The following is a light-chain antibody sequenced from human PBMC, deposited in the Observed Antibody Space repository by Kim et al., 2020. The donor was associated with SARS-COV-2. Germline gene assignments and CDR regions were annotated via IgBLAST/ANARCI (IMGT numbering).Light chain of an antibody. V-gene: IGKV1-39*01. CDR1: QSISSY. Sequence: ESVGDRVTITCRASQSISSYLNWYQQKPGKAPKHLIYAASSLQSGVPSRFSGSGSGTDFTLTISSLQPEDFATYYCQQSYSTPWTFGQGTKVDIK. CDR3: QQSYSTPWT. J-gene: IGKJ1*01. CDR2: AAS.